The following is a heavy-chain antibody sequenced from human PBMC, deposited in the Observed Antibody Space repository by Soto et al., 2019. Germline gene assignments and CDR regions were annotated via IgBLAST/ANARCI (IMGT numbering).Heavy chain of an antibody. CDR2: IYYIGST. CDR1: GGSISSGGYY. CDR3: ARIVFP. V-gene: IGHV4-31*03. D-gene: IGHD2-21*01. Sequence: QVQLQESGPGLVKPSQTLSLTCTVSGGSISSGGYYWNWIRQHPGKGLEWIGYIYYIGSTYYNPSRTRRVTISLVTSKNQSSLKLSSVTAVDTAVYYCARIVFPWGQGTLVTVSS. J-gene: IGHJ5*02.